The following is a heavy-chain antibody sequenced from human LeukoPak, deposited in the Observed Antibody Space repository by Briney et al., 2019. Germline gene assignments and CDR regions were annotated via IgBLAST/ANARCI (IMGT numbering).Heavy chain of an antibody. CDR3: ARGGYFENDY. D-gene: IGHD3-9*01. V-gene: IGHV3-21*01. CDR1: GFTFRTYS. Sequence: GGSLRLSCAASGFTFRTYSMNWVRQAPGKGLEWVSLISGSTNTIYYADSVKGRFTISRDNAKNSPFLQMNSLRAEDTAVYYCARGGYFENDYWGQGTLVTVSS. J-gene: IGHJ4*02. CDR2: ISGSTNTI.